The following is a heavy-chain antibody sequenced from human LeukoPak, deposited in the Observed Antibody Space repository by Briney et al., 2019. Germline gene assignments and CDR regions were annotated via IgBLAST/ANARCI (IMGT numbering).Heavy chain of an antibody. V-gene: IGHV3-21*04. CDR3: VRERSVKARQEGGHRYYYFMDV. CDR2: ISGGSRSI. CDR1: NFIFGNYT. J-gene: IGHJ6*03. Sequence: GGSLRLSCAASNFIFGNYTMNWVRQAPGKGLEWVSSISGGSRSIYYADSLEGRFTTSRDNAKNSVFLQMNSLRAEDTGVYYCVRERSVKARQEGGHRYYYFMDVWATGPRSPSH. D-gene: IGHD6-6*01.